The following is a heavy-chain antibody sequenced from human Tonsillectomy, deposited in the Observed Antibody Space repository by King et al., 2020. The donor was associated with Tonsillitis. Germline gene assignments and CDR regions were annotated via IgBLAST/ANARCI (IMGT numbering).Heavy chain of an antibody. CDR3: ARHEGYSSGWYLY. J-gene: IGHJ4*02. CDR2: IYPSDSYT. CDR1: GYSFTRYW. D-gene: IGHD6-19*01. Sequence: VQLVGSGAEVKKPGESLRISCKGSGYSFTRYWISWVRQMPGKGLEWMGRIYPSDSYTNYNPSFQGHVTISADKSISTAYLQWSSLKASDTAMYYCARHEGYSSGWYLYWGQGTLVSVSS. V-gene: IGHV5-10-1*03.